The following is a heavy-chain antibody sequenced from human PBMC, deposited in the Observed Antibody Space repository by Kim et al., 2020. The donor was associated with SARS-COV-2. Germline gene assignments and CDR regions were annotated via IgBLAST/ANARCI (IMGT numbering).Heavy chain of an antibody. Sequence: SETLSLTCTVSGDSISRSSNYWGWIRQPPGKGLEWIGSIHYSGNTYYNLSLKSRVTISVDTSKNQFSLKMRSVTAADTAVYYCARLVSENSAVEYWGQGTLVTVSS. J-gene: IGHJ4*02. V-gene: IGHV4-39*01. CDR3: ARLVSENSAVEY. CDR2: IHYSGNT. CDR1: GDSISRSSNY.